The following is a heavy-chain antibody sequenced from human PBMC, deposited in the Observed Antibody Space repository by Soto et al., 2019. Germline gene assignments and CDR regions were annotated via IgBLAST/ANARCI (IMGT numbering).Heavy chain of an antibody. D-gene: IGHD4-17*01. V-gene: IGHV1-69*01. J-gene: IGHJ6*02. CDR3: AGDYGVYGWYGMDV. CDR2: ISPIFGST. Sequence: VQLVQSGAEVKKPGSSVKVSCRASGATFRSYAFTWVRQAPGQGLEWMGGISPIFGSTIYARQFQGRVTITADDSASTAYMELNSLGSEDTAVYYCAGDYGVYGWYGMDVWGQGTTVTVSS. CDR1: GATFRSYA.